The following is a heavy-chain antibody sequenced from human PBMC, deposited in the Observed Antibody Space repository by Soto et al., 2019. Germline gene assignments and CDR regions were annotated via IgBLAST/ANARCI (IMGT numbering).Heavy chain of an antibody. J-gene: IGHJ6*04. CDR1: EYSFTSYW. CDR2: IYPGDSDT. CDR3: ARHVNPQGVTTFFFIYYYDMDA. V-gene: IGHV5-51*01. D-gene: IGHD4-17*01. Sequence: GKSLKHSCKDSEYSFTSYWICWVRQMPGKGLEWMGIIYPGDSDTRYSPSFQGQVTISADKSISTAYLQWSSLKASDTAMYYCARHVNPQGVTTFFFIYYYDMDACGIETTVPLSS.